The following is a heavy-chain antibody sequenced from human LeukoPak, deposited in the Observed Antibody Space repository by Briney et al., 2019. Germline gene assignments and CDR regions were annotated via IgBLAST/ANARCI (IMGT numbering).Heavy chain of an antibody. D-gene: IGHD5-18*01. CDR2: ISGSGGTT. Sequence: RECLRLSRAPSGYSPTSTATCSVSAAPGKGVQWVSTISGSGGTTQYAESVKGRFTLSRDNSKNTLYLQMNSLRAEDTTVYYCAKDRYSYGYGLDYWGQGTLVTVSS. CDR3: AKDRYSYGYGLDY. V-gene: IGHV3-23*01. CDR1: GYSPTSTA. J-gene: IGHJ4*02.